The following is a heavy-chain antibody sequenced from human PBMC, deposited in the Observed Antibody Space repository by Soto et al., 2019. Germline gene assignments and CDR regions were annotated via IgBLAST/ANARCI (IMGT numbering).Heavy chain of an antibody. V-gene: IGHV3-7*01. J-gene: IGHJ1*01. CDR3: ARENYNSGWVFQD. CDR1: GFTLSSYW. CDR2: IKEDGSER. D-gene: IGHD6-19*01. Sequence: EVQLVESGGGLVQPGGSLRLSCAVSGFTLSSYWMSWVRQAPGKGLEWVANIKEDGSERYYVDSVKGRFTISRDNAKNSLYLQMNSLRVEDSAIYYCARENYNSGWVFQDWGPGTLVTVSS.